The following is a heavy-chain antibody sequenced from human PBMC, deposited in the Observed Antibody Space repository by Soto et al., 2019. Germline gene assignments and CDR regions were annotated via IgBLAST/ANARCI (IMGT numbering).Heavy chain of an antibody. Sequence: GDSVKVSCKACGGTFSSYAISWVGQAPGQGLEWMGGIIPIFGTANYAQKFQGRVTITADESTSTAYMELSSLGSEDTAVYYCARGRRVVVIPFDIWVQGTMVTVSS. D-gene: IGHD3-22*01. V-gene: IGHV1-69*13. CDR3: ARGRRVVVIPFDI. CDR2: IIPIFGTA. CDR1: GGTFSSYA. J-gene: IGHJ3*02.